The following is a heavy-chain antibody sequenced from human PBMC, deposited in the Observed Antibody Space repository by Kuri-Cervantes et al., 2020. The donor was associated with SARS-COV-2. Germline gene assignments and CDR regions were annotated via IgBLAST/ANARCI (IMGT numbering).Heavy chain of an antibody. D-gene: IGHD3-22*01. CDR3: AREGYYEPTDMDV. CDR1: GFTFNSYS. Sequence: ETLSLTCAASGFTFNSYSMNWVRQAPGKGLVWVSRINSDGSSTSYADSVKGRFTISRDNAKNSLYLQMNSLRAEDTAVYYCAREGYYEPTDMDVWGQGTTVTVSS. V-gene: IGHV3-74*01. CDR2: INSDGSST. J-gene: IGHJ6*02.